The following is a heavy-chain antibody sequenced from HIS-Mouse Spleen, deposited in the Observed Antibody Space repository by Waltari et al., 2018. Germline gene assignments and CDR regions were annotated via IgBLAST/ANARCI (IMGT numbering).Heavy chain of an antibody. Sequence: QVQLVQTGAEVKKPGASVKVSCKASGYTFTVYYMPWVRQAHGQGLEWMGWINPNSGGTIYAQKFQGRVTMPRDTSISTAYMELSRLRSDVTAVYYCAREVNWGSKSDAFDIWGQGTMGTGSS. CDR2: INPNSGGT. V-gene: IGHV1-2*02. J-gene: IGHJ3*02. CDR1: GYTFTVYY. CDR3: AREVNWGSKSDAFDI. D-gene: IGHD7-27*01.